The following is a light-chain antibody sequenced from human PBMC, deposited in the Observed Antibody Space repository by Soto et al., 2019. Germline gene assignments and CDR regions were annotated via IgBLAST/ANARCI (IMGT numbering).Light chain of an antibody. J-gene: IGKJ2*01. CDR2: DAS. CDR1: QSISGW. V-gene: IGKV1-5*01. CDR3: QQYNTYLFT. Sequence: DIQMTQSPSTLSASVGDRVTITCRASQSISGWLAWYQQKPGKAPTVLIYDASNLESGVPSRFSGSGSGTEFTLTISSLQPDDFATYYCQQYNTYLFTFGQGTKLEIK.